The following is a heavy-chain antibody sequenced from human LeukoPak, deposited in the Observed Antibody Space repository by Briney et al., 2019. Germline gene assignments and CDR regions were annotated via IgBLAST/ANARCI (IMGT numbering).Heavy chain of an antibody. CDR3: ARDRVYYYDSSGYLLDY. J-gene: IGHJ4*02. D-gene: IGHD3-22*01. V-gene: IGHV3-30-3*01. CDR2: ISYDGSNK. CDR1: GFTFSSYA. Sequence: PGGSLRLSCAASGFTFSSYAMHWVRQAPGKGLEWVAVISYDGSNKYYADSVKGRFTISRDNSKNTLYLQMNSLRAEDTAVYYCARDRVYYYDSSGYLLDYWGQGTLVTVSS.